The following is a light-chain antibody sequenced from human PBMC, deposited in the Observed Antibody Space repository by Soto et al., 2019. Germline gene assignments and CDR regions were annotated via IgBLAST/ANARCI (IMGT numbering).Light chain of an antibody. Sequence: DIQITQSPSSLSASVGDRVIITCRASQGIDNYLAWYQQRPGKVPKLLIYAASTLQSGVPSRFSGSGSGTEFTLTISSLQPEDVACYYCQKYDGVPLTFGGGTRVEIK. CDR3: QKYDGVPLT. V-gene: IGKV1-27*01. CDR2: AAS. J-gene: IGKJ4*01. CDR1: QGIDNY.